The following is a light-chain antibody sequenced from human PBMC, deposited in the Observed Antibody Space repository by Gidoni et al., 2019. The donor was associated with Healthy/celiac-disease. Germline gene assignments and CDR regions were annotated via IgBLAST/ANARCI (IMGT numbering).Light chain of an antibody. J-gene: IGKJ4*01. CDR2: WAS. CDR3: QQYYSTPPVT. Sequence: DLVMTQSPDSLAVSLGERATINCKSSQSVLYSSNNKNYLAWYQQKPGQPPKLLIYWASTRESGVPDRFSGSGSGTDFNLTISSLQAEDVAVYYCQQYYSTPPVTFGGGTKVEIK. CDR1: QSVLYSSNNKNY. V-gene: IGKV4-1*01.